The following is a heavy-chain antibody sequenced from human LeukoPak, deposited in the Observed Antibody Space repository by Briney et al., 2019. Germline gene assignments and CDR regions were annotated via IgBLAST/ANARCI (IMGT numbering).Heavy chain of an antibody. D-gene: IGHD3-22*01. Sequence: GGSLRLSCAASGFTFSDYYMSWIRQAPGKGLEWVSYISSSGSTIYYADSVKGRFTISRDNAKNSLYLQMNSLRAEDTAVYYCARDRPLYDSRAYGMDVWGQGTTVTVSS. J-gene: IGHJ6*02. CDR2: ISSSGSTI. CDR1: GFTFSDYY. V-gene: IGHV3-11*01. CDR3: ARDRPLYDSRAYGMDV.